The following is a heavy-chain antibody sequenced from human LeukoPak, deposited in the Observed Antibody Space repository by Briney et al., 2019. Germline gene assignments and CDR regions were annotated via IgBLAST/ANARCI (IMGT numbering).Heavy chain of an antibody. CDR1: GFTFSSYA. D-gene: IGHD3-10*01. Sequence: PGGSLRLSCAASGFTFSSYAMHWVRQAPGKGLEWVAVISYDGSNKYYADSVKGRFTISRDNSKNTLYLQMNSLRAEDTAVYYCARDPSTKYYYGSGSPDYWGQGTLVTVSS. CDR2: ISYDGSNK. J-gene: IGHJ4*02. V-gene: IGHV3-30-3*01. CDR3: ARDPSTKYYYGSGSPDY.